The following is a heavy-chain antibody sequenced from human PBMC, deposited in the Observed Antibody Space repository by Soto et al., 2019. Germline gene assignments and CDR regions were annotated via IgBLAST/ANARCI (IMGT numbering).Heavy chain of an antibody. D-gene: IGHD3-10*01. CDR1: GYTFTSYG. CDR2: ISAYNGNT. Sequence: ASVKVSCKASGYTFTSYGMSWVRQAPGQGLEWMGWISAYNGNTNYAQKLQGRVTMTTDTSTSTAYMELRSLRSDDTAGYYCARGHYYGSANDYYYGMDVWRQGTTVTVSS. J-gene: IGHJ6*02. CDR3: ARGHYYGSANDYYYGMDV. V-gene: IGHV1-18*01.